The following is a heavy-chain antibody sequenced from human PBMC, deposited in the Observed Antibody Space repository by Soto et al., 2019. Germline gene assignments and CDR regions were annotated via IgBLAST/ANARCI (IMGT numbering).Heavy chain of an antibody. D-gene: IGHD5-12*01. J-gene: IGHJ6*03. CDR2: INPNGGAT. CDR3: ARESGGATATLDYYYFYMDV. Sequence: VQLAQSGAEVKKPGASVKVSCKTSGDSFNYYYIHWVRQAPGQGLEWMGWINPNGGATKYAQKFQGRVTVTRDTSIRTVYMELSSLRSDDTAVYYCARESGGATATLDYYYFYMDVWGKGTTVIVSS. CDR1: GDSFNYYY. V-gene: IGHV1-2*02.